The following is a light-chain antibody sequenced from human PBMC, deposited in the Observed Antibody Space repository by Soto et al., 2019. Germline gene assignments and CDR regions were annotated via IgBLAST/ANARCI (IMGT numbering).Light chain of an antibody. CDR3: CSYAGSYTHV. V-gene: IGLV2-11*01. CDR1: SSDVGGYNY. Sequence: QSALTQPHSVSGSPGQSVTISCTGTSSDVGGYNYVSWYQHHPGKAPKLIIYDVSERPSGVPDRFSGSKSGNTGNTASLTISGLQAEDEADYYCCSYAGSYTHVFGSGTKLT. CDR2: DVS. J-gene: IGLJ1*01.